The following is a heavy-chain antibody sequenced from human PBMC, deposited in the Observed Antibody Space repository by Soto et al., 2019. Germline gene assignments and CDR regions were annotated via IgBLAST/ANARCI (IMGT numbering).Heavy chain of an antibody. J-gene: IGHJ4*02. V-gene: IGHV1-69*01. CDR2: IIPIFGTA. CDR3: ARTIFSGYSGYWGFDY. Sequence: QVQLVQSGAEVKKPGSSVKVSCKASGGTFSSYAISWVRQAPGQGLEWMGGIIPIFGTANYAQKFQGRVTITADEYTSTAYMELSSLRSEDTAVYYCARTIFSGYSGYWGFDYWGQGTLVTVSS. CDR1: GGTFSSYA. D-gene: IGHD5-12*01.